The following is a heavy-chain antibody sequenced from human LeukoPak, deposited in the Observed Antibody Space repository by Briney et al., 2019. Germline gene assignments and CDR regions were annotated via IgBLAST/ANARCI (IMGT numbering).Heavy chain of an antibody. D-gene: IGHD5/OR15-5a*01. V-gene: IGHV1-69*05. CDR1: GGTFSSYA. J-gene: IGHJ4*02. CDR2: IIPIFGTA. CDR3: ARMSEGYGSTYFDY. Sequence: GASVKVSCKASGGTFSSYAISWVRQAPGQRLEWMGGIIPIFGTANYAQKFQGRVTITTDESTSTAYMELSSLRSEDTAVYYCARMSEGYGSTYFDYWGQGTLVTVSS.